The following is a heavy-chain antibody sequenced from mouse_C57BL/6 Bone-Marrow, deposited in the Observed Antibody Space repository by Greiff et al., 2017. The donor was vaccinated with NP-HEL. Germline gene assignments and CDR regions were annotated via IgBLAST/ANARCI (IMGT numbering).Heavy chain of an antibody. D-gene: IGHD1-1*01. CDR3: ARGAYYGSSYWFAY. V-gene: IGHV1-82*01. Sequence: QVQLQQSGPELVKPGASVKISCKASGYAFSSSWMNWVKQRPGKGLEWIGRIYPGDGDTNYNGKFKGKATLTADKSSSTAYMQLSSLTSEDSAVYFCARGAYYGSSYWFAYWGQGTLVTVSA. CDR1: GYAFSSSW. J-gene: IGHJ3*01. CDR2: IYPGDGDT.